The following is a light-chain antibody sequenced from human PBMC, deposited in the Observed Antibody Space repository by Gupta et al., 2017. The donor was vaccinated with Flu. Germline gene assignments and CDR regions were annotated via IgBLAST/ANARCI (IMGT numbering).Light chain of an antibody. CDR1: NIGSKS. CDR2: DDS. V-gene: IGLV3-21*02. Sequence: SYVLSQPPSVSVAPGQTARITCGGNNIGSKSVHWYQQKPGQAPVRVVYDDSDRPSGIPERVYGANYGKTEHLNISRVEAGEDADDYCQVWDSSTVVFGGGTKLTVL. CDR3: QVWDSSTVV. J-gene: IGLJ2*01.